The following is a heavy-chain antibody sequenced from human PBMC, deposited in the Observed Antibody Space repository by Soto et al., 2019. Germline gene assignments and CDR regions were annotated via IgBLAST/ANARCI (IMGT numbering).Heavy chain of an antibody. D-gene: IGHD2-21*02. Sequence: VQLAESGGGLVQPGGSLRLSCTASEFTFSAHWMHWVRQAPGTGLMWVSRLNEDGSQTDHAESLKGRFAISRDNAKNLLVLQMTCLRVDDTAIYFCARGARDWSGMDYWGQGILVTVSS. CDR1: EFTFSAHW. CDR3: ARGARDWSGMDY. V-gene: IGHV3-74*01. CDR2: LNEDGSQT. J-gene: IGHJ4*02.